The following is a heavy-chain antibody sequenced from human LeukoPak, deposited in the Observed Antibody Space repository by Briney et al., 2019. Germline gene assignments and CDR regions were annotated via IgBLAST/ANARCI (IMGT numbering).Heavy chain of an antibody. CDR3: ARELNYVWGSYRTHYFDY. Sequence: PGRSLRLSCAASGFTFSSYAMHWVRQAPGKGLEWVAVISYDGSKKYYADSVKGRFTISRDNSKNTLYLQMNSLRAEDTAVYYCARELNYVWGSYRTHYFDYWGQGTLVTVSS. V-gene: IGHV3-30-3*01. CDR1: GFTFSSYA. D-gene: IGHD3-16*02. J-gene: IGHJ4*02. CDR2: ISYDGSKK.